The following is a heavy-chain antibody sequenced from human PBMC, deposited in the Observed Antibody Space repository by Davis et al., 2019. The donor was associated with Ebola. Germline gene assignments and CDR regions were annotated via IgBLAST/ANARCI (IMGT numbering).Heavy chain of an antibody. CDR3: ARDKRGVVGAIDY. Sequence: MPSETLSLTCTVSGASPTNYYWSWCRQPPGQGLERIGYIFYTGATNYNPSLKSRVTISVDTSKNQFSLRLTSVTAADTAVYYCARDKRGVVGAIDYWGQGTLVPVSS. CDR1: GASPTNYY. D-gene: IGHD2-15*01. V-gene: IGHV4-59*01. CDR2: IFYTGAT. J-gene: IGHJ4*02.